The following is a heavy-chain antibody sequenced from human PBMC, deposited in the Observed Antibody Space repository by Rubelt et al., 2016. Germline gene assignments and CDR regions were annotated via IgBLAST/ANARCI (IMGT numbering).Heavy chain of an antibody. CDR2: ISTYNGNT. J-gene: IGHJ4*02. CDR3: ARDRDGDYLPDY. D-gene: IGHD4-17*01. V-gene: IGHV1-18*01. CDR1: GYTFTSYG. Sequence: QVQPVQSGAEVKKPGASVKVSCKASGYTFTSYGINWVRQAPGQGLEWMGWISTYNGNTNFGQGLPGRVTMTTDTSTTTAYMELRSLRSDDTAVYYCARDRDGDYLPDYWGQGTLVTVSS.